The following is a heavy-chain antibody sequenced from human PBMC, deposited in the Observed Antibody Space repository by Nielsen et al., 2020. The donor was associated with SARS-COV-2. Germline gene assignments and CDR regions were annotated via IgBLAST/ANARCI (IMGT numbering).Heavy chain of an antibody. V-gene: IGHV3-74*01. CDR3: TRGEDGIVGATKY. D-gene: IGHD1-26*01. CDR2: INTDGSRV. CDR1: GFTFSSYY. Sequence: GESLKISCAGSGFTFSSYYFNWVRQAPGKGLMWVSRINTDGSRVAYADSVKGRFTISRDNARSTLYLQMNSLRVEDTAVYYCTRGEDGIVGATKYWGQGTLVTVSS. J-gene: IGHJ4*02.